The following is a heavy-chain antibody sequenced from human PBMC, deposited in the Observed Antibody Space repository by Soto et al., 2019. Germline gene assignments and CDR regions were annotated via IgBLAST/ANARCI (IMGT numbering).Heavy chain of an antibody. CDR1: GGSISSTNL. CDR3: ARDIGYSSGWYVGFDY. J-gene: IGHJ4*02. V-gene: IGHV4-4*02. D-gene: IGHD6-19*01. Sequence: PSETLSLTCAVSGGSISSTNLWSWVRQPPGKGLEWIGEIYHSGSTNYNPSLKSRVTISVDKSKNQFSLKLSSVTAADTAVYYCARDIGYSSGWYVGFDYWGQGTLVTSPQ. CDR2: IYHSGST.